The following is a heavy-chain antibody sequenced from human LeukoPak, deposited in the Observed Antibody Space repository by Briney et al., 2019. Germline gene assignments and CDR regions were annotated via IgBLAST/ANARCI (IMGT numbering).Heavy chain of an antibody. Sequence: GGSLRLSCAASGFTFSSYWMHWVRRAPGKGLVWVSRINSDGSSTSYADSVKGRFTISRDNAMNTLYLQMNSLRAEDTAVYYCARAVAAAGTLRFDPWGQGTLVTVSP. CDR1: GFTFSSYW. D-gene: IGHD6-13*01. CDR2: INSDGSST. J-gene: IGHJ5*02. V-gene: IGHV3-74*01. CDR3: ARAVAAAGTLRFDP.